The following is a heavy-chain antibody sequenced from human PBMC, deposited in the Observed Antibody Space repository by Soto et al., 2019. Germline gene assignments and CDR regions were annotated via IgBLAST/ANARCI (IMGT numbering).Heavy chain of an antibody. V-gene: IGHV3-15*01. Sequence: GGSLRLSCAASRFAFSNAWMSWVRQAPGKGLEWVGRIKSKTDGGTTDYAAPVKGRFAISRDDSKNTVYLQMNSLKTDDTAVYYCTTDDPINKHWGQGTLVTVSS. CDR1: RFAFSNAW. CDR3: TTDDPINKH. CDR2: IKSKTDGGTT. J-gene: IGHJ4*02.